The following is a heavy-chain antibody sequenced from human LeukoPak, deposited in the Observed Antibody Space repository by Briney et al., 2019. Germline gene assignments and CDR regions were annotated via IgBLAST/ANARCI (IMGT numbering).Heavy chain of an antibody. V-gene: IGHV4-34*01. CDR3: ARVQSSWGGRYFDWLPAFDI. Sequence: SETLSLTCGVYGGSFSGYFWSWLRQTPGTGLEWIGDINHGGTTNYNPPLKSRVTISVDTSKNHYSLKMNSVTAADTAIYYCARVQSSWGGRYFDWLPAFDIWGQGAVVTVSS. J-gene: IGHJ3*02. D-gene: IGHD3-9*01. CDR2: INHGGTT. CDR1: GGSFSGYF.